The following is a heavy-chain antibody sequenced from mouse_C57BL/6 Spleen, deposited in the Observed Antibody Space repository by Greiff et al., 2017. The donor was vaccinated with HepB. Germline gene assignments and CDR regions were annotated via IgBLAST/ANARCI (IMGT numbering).Heavy chain of an antibody. Sequence: QVQLKESGAELMKPGASVKLSCKATGYTFTGYWIEWVKQRPGHGLEWIGEILPGSGSTNYNEKFKGKATFTADTSSNTAYMQLSSLTTEDSAIYYCARRMTPTMVTTSWFAYWGQGTLVTVSA. D-gene: IGHD2-9*01. V-gene: IGHV1-9*01. CDR1: GYTFTGYW. J-gene: IGHJ3*01. CDR2: ILPGSGST. CDR3: ARRMTPTMVTTSWFAY.